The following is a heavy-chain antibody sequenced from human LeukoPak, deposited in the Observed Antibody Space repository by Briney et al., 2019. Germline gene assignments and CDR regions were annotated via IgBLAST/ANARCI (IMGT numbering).Heavy chain of an antibody. CDR2: IYHSGST. V-gene: IGHV4-38-2*02. D-gene: IGHD5-24*01. CDR1: GGSISSYY. J-gene: IGHJ3*02. CDR3: ARDQRWLQHDDAFDI. Sequence: PSETLSLTCTVSGGSISSYYWGWIRQPPGKGLEWIGSIYHSGSTYYNPSLKSRVTISVDTSKNQFSLKLGSVTAADTAVYYCARDQRWLQHDDAFDIWGQGTMVTVSS.